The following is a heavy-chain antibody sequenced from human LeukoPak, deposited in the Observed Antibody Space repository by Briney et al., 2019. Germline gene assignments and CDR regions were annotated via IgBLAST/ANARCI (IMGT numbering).Heavy chain of an antibody. CDR1: GGSISSGSYY. Sequence: SETLSLTCTVSGGSISSGSYYWSWIRQPAGKGLEWIGRIYTSGSTNYNPSLKSRVTISVDTSKNQFSLKLSSVTAADTAVYYCSGITIFGVVIIWGQGTLVTVSS. D-gene: IGHD3-3*01. CDR2: IYTSGST. J-gene: IGHJ4*02. CDR3: SGITIFGVVII. V-gene: IGHV4-61*02.